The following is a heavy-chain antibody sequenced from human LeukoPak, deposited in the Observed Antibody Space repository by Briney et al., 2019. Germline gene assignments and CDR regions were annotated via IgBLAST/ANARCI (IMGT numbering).Heavy chain of an antibody. Sequence: SETLSLTCTVSGGSISTYYWNWIRQAPGKGLEWIGYIYHSGSTNYNPSLKSRVTISVDTSKNQFSLKLSSVTAADTAVYYCARQIRTYSSGWYNWFDPWGQGTLVTVSS. V-gene: IGHV4-59*08. CDR2: IYHSGST. CDR1: GGSISTYY. D-gene: IGHD6-19*01. J-gene: IGHJ5*02. CDR3: ARQIRTYSSGWYNWFDP.